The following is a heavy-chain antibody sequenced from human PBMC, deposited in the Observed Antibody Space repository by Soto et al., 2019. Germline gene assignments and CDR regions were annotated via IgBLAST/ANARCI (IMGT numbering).Heavy chain of an antibody. V-gene: IGHV4-31*02. CDR3: VFFFQAEDGIRDL. D-gene: IGHD2-21*01. CDR2: IYYSGST. J-gene: IGHJ2*01. Sequence: PGKGLEWTGYIYYSGSTYYNPALKSRVTISVDTSKNQCSLKLSSVTAADTAVYYCVFFFQAEDGIRDL.